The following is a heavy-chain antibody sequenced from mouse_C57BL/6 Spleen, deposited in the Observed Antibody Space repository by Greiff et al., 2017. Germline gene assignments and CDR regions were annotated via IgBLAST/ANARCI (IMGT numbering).Heavy chain of an antibody. D-gene: IGHD4-1*01. J-gene: IGHJ2*01. Sequence: EVKLEESGGGLVKPGGSLKLSCAASGFTFSDYGMHWVRQAPEKGLEWVAYISSGSSTIYYADTVKGRFTISRDNAKNTLFLQMTSLRSEDTAMYYCARSTWDDCYFDYWGQGTTLTVSS. V-gene: IGHV5-17*01. CDR1: GFTFSDYG. CDR3: ARSTWDDCYFDY. CDR2: ISSGSSTI.